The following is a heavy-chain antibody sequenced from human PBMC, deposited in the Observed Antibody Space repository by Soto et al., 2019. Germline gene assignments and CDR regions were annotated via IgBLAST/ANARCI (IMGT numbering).Heavy chain of an antibody. V-gene: IGHV4-30-4*01. Sequence: QVQLQESGPGLVKPSQTVSLTCTVSGGSVGSGDYYWSWIRQPPGSGPEWIGHIHYSGTTYYTPPFEGRVTISLDTPNNQFSLKLRSVTAADTAVYYCARPSLLQQLGYWGQGTQVTVSS. CDR3: ARPSLLQQLGY. J-gene: IGHJ4*02. CDR2: IHYSGTT. CDR1: GGSVGSGDYY. D-gene: IGHD6-13*01.